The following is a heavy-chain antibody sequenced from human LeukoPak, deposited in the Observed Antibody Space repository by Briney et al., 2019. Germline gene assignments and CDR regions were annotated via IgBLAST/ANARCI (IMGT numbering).Heavy chain of an antibody. D-gene: IGHD1-1*01. CDR3: ARVGLGTTDAFDI. Sequence: SETLSLTYTVSGGSISSGSYYWSWIRQPAGKGLEWIGRIYTSGSTNYNPSLKSRVTISVDTSKNQFSLKLSSVTAADTAVYYCARVGLGTTDAFDIWGQGTMVTVSS. J-gene: IGHJ3*02. CDR1: GGSISSGSYY. V-gene: IGHV4-61*02. CDR2: IYTSGST.